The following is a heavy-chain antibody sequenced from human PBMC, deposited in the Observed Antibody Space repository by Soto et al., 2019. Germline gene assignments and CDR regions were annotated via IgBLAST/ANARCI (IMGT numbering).Heavy chain of an antibody. Sequence: ASVKVSCKASGYTFISNVIHWVRQAPGQRPEWMGWINAGNGNTKYSQKLKSRVTITRDASATTAYMEMSSLNSEDTAVYYCARGGYSGSYYRFDYWG. J-gene: IGHJ4*01. D-gene: IGHD1-26*01. CDR2: INAGNGNT. V-gene: IGHV1-3*01. CDR3: ARGGYSGSYYRFDY. CDR1: GYTFISNV.